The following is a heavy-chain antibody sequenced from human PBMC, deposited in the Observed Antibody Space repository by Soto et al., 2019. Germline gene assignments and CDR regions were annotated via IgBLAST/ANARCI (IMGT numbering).Heavy chain of an antibody. CDR2: ISTYNGNT. J-gene: IGHJ2*01. D-gene: IGHD3-9*01. CDR1: GYTFTSYG. CDR3: AIVDYYILTEYWYLDH. V-gene: IGHV1-18*01. Sequence: QVQLVQSGAEVKKPGASVKVSCKASGYTFTSYGISWVRQAPGQGLEWMGWISTYNGNTNYAQKLQGRVTMTTDRSTSTAYMELRSLRSDDTAVYYCAIVDYYILTEYWYLDHWGRGTLVTVSS.